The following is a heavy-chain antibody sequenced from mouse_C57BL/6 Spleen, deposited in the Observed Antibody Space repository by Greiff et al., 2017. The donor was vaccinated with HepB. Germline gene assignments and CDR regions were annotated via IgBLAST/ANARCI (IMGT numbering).Heavy chain of an antibody. CDR2: INPNNGGT. V-gene: IGHV1-18*01. CDR1: GYTFTDYN. J-gene: IGHJ3*01. CDR3: ARESYYGSSSRAY. D-gene: IGHD1-1*01. Sequence: EVQRVESGPELVKPGASVKIPCKASGYTFTDYNMDWVKQSHGKSLEWIGDINPNNGGTIYNQKFKGKATLTVDKSSSTAYMELRSLTSEDTAVYYCARESYYGSSSRAYWGQGTLVTVSA.